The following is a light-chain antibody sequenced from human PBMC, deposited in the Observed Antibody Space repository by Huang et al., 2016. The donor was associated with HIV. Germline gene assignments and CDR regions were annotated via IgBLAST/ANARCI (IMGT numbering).Light chain of an antibody. CDR1: QSISSW. CDR3: QQYNRYSYT. CDR2: KAS. J-gene: IGKJ2*01. Sequence: DIQMTQSPSTLSASVGDRVPITCRASQSISSWLAWYQQKPGKAPKVLIYKASSLESGVPSRFSGSGSGTEFTLTISSLQPDDFATYYCQQYNRYSYTFGQGTNLEIK. V-gene: IGKV1-5*03.